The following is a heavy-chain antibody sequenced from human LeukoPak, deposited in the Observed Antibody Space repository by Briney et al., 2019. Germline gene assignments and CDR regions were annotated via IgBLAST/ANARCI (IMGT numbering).Heavy chain of an antibody. CDR3: AREGTVTSDYYYYGMDV. D-gene: IGHD4-17*01. J-gene: IGHJ6*02. CDR2: IFPIFGTA. Sequence: ASVKVPCKASGGTFSSYAISWVRQAPGQGLEWMGGIFPIFGTANYAQKFQGRVTITADESTSTAYMELSSLRSEDTAVYYCAREGTVTSDYYYYGMDVWGQGTTVTVSS. CDR1: GGTFSSYA. V-gene: IGHV1-69*13.